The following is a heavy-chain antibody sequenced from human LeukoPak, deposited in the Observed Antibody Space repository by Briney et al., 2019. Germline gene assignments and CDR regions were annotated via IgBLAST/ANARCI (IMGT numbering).Heavy chain of an antibody. CDR3: ARCGINYYYMGV. CDR2: IIPIFGTA. Sequence: SVKVSCKASGGTFSSYAISWVRQAPGQGLEWMGGIIPIFGTANYAQKFQGRVTITTDESTSTAYMELSSLRSEDTAVYYCARCGINYYYMGVWGKGTTVTVSS. J-gene: IGHJ6*03. V-gene: IGHV1-69*05. D-gene: IGHD1-26*01. CDR1: GGTFSSYA.